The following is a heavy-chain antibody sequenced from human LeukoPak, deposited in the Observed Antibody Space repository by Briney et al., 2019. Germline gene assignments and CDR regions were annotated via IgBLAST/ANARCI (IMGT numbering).Heavy chain of an antibody. V-gene: IGHV4-39*07. CDR1: GGSISSSRYY. J-gene: IGHJ6*02. Sequence: SETLSLTCTVSGGSISSSRYYWGWIRQPPGKGLEWIGSIYYSGSTYYNPSLKSRVTISVDTSRNQFSLKLSSVTAAGTAVYYCARGQHYGDLSSYGMDVWGQGTTVTVSS. CDR3: ARGQHYGDLSSYGMDV. CDR2: IYYSGST. D-gene: IGHD4-17*01.